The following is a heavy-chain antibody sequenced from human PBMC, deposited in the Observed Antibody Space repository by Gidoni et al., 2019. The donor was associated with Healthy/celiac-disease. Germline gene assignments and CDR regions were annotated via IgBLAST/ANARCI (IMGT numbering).Heavy chain of an antibody. D-gene: IGHD6-19*01. CDR3: ARDPSGWPFDY. V-gene: IGHV3-74*01. J-gene: IGHJ4*02. Sequence: ELQLVESGGGLVQPGGSLRLSCAASVSTFSSYWMHWVRQAPGKGLVWVSRINSDGSSTSYADSVKGRFTISRDNAKNTLYLQMNSLRAEDTAVYYCARDPSGWPFDYWGQGTLVTVSS. CDR1: VSTFSSYW. CDR2: INSDGSST.